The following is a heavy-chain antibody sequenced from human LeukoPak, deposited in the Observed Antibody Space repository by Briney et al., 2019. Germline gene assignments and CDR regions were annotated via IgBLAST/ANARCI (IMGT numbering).Heavy chain of an antibody. CDR1: GGSFSGYY. J-gene: IGHJ6*03. V-gene: IGHV4-34*01. CDR3: ARRDRSNYYYYMDV. D-gene: IGHD5-24*01. CDR2: INHSGST. Sequence: SETLSLTCAGYGGSFSGYYWSWIRQPPGKGLEWIGEINHSGSTTYNPSLKSRATISVDTSKNQFSLKLSSVTAADTAVYYCARRDRSNYYYYMDVWGKGTTVTVSS.